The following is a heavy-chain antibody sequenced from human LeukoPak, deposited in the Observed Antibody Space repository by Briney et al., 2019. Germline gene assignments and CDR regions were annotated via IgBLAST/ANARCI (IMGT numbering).Heavy chain of an antibody. CDR1: GGSISSGGYY. V-gene: IGHV4-31*03. CDR2: IYYSGST. D-gene: IGHD2-15*01. CDR3: ARQVVAASYYFDY. J-gene: IGHJ4*02. Sequence: PSQTLSLTCTVSGGSISSGGYYWSWIRQHPGKGLEWIGYIYYSGSTYYNPSLKSRVTISVDTSKNQISLKLSSVTAADTAVYYCARQVVAASYYFDYWGQGTLVTVSS.